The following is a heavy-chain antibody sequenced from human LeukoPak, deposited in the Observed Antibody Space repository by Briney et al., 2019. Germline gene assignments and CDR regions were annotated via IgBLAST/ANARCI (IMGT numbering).Heavy chain of an antibody. V-gene: IGHV4-59*08. J-gene: IGHJ4*02. D-gene: IGHD5-24*01. CDR2: IYYSGST. CDR3: ARGGRDGYTLYPLDY. CDR1: GVSIRSYC. Sequence: PSETLSLTCTVSGVSIRSYCWSWIRQSPGKGLEWIGYIYYSGSTNYNPSLKSRVTISVDTSKNQLSLKLRSVTAADTAVYYCARGGRDGYTLYPLDYWGQGTLVTVSS.